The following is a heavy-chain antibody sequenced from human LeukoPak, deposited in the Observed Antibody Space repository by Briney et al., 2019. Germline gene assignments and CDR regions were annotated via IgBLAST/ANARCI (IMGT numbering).Heavy chain of an antibody. V-gene: IGHV4-59*01. Sequence: SETLSLTCTVSGGSISSYYWSWIRQPPGKGLEWIGYIYYSGSTNYNPSLKSRVTISVDTSKNQFSLKLSSVTAADTAVYYCARGTYYYDSSGYYYLRGFDYWGQGTLVTVSS. CDR2: IYYSGST. D-gene: IGHD3-22*01. J-gene: IGHJ4*02. CDR1: GGSISSYY. CDR3: ARGTYYYDSSGYYYLRGFDY.